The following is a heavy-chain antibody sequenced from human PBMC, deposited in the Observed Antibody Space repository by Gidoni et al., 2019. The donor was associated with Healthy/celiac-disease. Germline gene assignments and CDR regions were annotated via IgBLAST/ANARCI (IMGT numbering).Heavy chain of an antibody. V-gene: IGHV1-46*01. Sequence: QVQLVQSGAEVKKPGASVKVACKAAGYTFTSYYMHWVRQAPGQGLEWRGIINPSGGSTRYAQKFQCRVTMTRDTSTSPVYMELRILRSEDTAVYYCARSRGSGVPAAHSYWGQGTLVTVSS. CDR3: ARSRGSGVPAAHSY. CDR2: INPSGGST. D-gene: IGHD2-2*01. J-gene: IGHJ4*02. CDR1: GYTFTSYY.